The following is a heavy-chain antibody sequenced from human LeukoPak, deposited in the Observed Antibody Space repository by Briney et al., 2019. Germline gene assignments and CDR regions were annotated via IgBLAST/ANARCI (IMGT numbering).Heavy chain of an antibody. J-gene: IGHJ4*02. CDR2: INHSGST. Sequence: SETLSLTCAVYGGSFSGYYWSWIRQPPGKGPEWIGEINHSGSTNYNPSLKSRVTISVDTSKNQFSLKLSSVTAADTAVYYCARGGPVDYWGQGTLVTVSS. V-gene: IGHV4-34*01. CDR3: ARGGPVDY. CDR1: GGSFSGYY.